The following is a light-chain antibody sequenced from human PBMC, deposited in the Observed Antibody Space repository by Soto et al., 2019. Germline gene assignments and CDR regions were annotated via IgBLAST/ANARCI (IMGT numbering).Light chain of an antibody. CDR1: QSVSSN. V-gene: IGKV3-15*01. J-gene: IGKJ2*01. CDR3: QQYNDWPSNT. CDR2: DAA. Sequence: EVVMTQSPAILSVSPGERATLSCRASQSVSSNLAWYQQKPGQAPRLLVYDAATRATGITAKFSGSGSGTEFTLTINSLQSEDFAVNYCQQYNDWPSNTFGQGTKVEIK.